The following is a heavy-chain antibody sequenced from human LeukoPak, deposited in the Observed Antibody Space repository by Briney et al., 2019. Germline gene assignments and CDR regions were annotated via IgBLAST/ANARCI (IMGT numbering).Heavy chain of an antibody. Sequence: GGSLRLSCAASGFTFSSYSMNWVRQAPGKGLEWVSSISSSSSYIYYADSVKGRFTISRDNSKNTLYLQMNSLRAEDTAVYYCAKKGGYCSSTSCQTFDYWGQGTLVTVSS. J-gene: IGHJ4*02. CDR3: AKKGGYCSSTSCQTFDY. CDR2: ISSSSSYI. CDR1: GFTFSSYS. V-gene: IGHV3-21*04. D-gene: IGHD2-2*01.